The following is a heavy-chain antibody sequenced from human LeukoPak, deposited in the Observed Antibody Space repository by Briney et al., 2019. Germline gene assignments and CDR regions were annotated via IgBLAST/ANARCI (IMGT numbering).Heavy chain of an antibody. CDR1: GFTFSSYA. D-gene: IGHD2-15*01. CDR3: ARDYGGRELGYCSGGSCPGTLGH. Sequence: QPGRSLRLSCAASGFTFSSYAMHWVRQAPGKGLEWVAVISYDGSNKYYADSVKGRFTTSRDNSKNTLYLQMNSLRAEDTAVYYCARDYGGRELGYCSGGSCPGTLGHWGQGTLVTVSS. J-gene: IGHJ4*02. V-gene: IGHV3-30*04. CDR2: ISYDGSNK.